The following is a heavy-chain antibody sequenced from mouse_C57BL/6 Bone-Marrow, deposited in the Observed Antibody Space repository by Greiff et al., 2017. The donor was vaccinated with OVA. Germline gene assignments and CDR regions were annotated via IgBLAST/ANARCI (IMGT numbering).Heavy chain of an antibody. CDR3: ARRGVYYGNYGAWFAY. J-gene: IGHJ3*01. Sequence: QVHVKQPGAELVMPGASVKLSCKASGYTFTSYWMHWVKQRPGQGLEWIGEIDPSDSYTNYNQKFKGKSTLTVDKSSSTAYMQLSSLTSEDSAVYYCARRGVYYGNYGAWFAYWGQGTLVTVSA. CDR1: GYTFTSYW. D-gene: IGHD2-1*01. CDR2: IDPSDSYT. V-gene: IGHV1-69*01.